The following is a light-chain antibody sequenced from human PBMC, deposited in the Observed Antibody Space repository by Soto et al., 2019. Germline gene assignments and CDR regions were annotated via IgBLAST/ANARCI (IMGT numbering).Light chain of an antibody. Sequence: EIMMTQSPATLSVYPGERATLSCRASQSVSSNLAWYQQKPGQAPRLLIYGASTRATGIPDRFSGSGSGTDFTLTISRLEPEDFAVYYCQQYGGSPRTFGQGTKVDIK. V-gene: IGKV3-20*01. CDR1: QSVSSN. CDR3: QQYGGSPRT. CDR2: GAS. J-gene: IGKJ1*01.